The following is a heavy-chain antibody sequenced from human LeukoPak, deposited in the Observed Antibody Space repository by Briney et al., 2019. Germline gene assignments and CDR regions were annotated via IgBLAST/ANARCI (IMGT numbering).Heavy chain of an antibody. CDR3: ARDSEIWGSYRYVLY. J-gene: IGHJ4*02. V-gene: IGHV1-18*01. CDR1: GYTFVTYG. Sequence: ASVKVSCKASGYTFVTYGITWVRQAPGQRLEWMGWISAYNGNTNYAQKFQGRVTMTTDTSTSTVYMELRSLRSDDTAVYYCARDSEIWGSYRYVLYWGQGTLVTVSS. D-gene: IGHD3-16*02. CDR2: ISAYNGNT.